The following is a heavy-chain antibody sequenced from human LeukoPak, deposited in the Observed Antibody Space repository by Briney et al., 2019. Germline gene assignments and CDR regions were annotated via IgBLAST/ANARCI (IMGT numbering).Heavy chain of an antibody. CDR2: IRYDGNNK. CDR1: GFTFSSFG. Sequence: GGSLRLSCAASGFTFSSFGMHWVRQAPGKRLEWVAFIRYDGNNKYYADSVRGRFTISRDNSKNTLYLEMNSLRAEDTAVYYCAKDQYYYDTSGYPIYWGQGTLVTASS. J-gene: IGHJ4*02. CDR3: AKDQYYYDTSGYPIY. V-gene: IGHV3-30*02. D-gene: IGHD3-22*01.